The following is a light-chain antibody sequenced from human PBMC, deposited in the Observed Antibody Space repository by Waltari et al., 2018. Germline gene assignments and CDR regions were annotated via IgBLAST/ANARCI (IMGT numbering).Light chain of an antibody. V-gene: IGLV2-11*01. J-gene: IGLJ3*02. CDR1: SSYVGGYNY. Sequence: QSALTQPRSVSGSPGQSVTIPCTGTSSYVGGYNYVSWYQPHPDKAPKLIIYDINKRPSGVPDRFSGSKSGNTASLTISGLQAEDEADYYCCSYVGSNIYWVFGGGTKLTVL. CDR3: CSYVGSNIYWV. CDR2: DIN.